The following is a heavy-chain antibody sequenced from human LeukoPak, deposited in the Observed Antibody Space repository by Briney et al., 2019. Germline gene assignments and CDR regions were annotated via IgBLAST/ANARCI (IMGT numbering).Heavy chain of an antibody. D-gene: IGHD2-15*01. J-gene: IGHJ4*02. V-gene: IGHV3-33*01. CDR3: ARESPHCSGVSCFFDY. CDR1: GISFSSHG. Sequence: GGSLRLSCAASGISFSSHGMHWVRQAPGKGLEWVAVIWYDGSNIYYADSVKGRLTLSRDNAKNSLYLQMNSLRAEDTAIYYCARESPHCSGVSCFFDYWGQGTLVTVSS. CDR2: IWYDGSNI.